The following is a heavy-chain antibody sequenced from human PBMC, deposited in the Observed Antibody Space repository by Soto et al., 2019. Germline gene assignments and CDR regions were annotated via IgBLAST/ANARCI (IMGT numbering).Heavy chain of an antibody. Sequence: SEPLSLTCTVSGGSIISGYWSWIRQPPGKGLEWIGYISYSGNTNYNPSLKSRVTMSVDTPKNQFSLRLSSVTTADTAVYYCAGLRGYAGSPIDYWGQGTLVTVSS. V-gene: IGHV4-59*01. CDR1: GGSIISGY. D-gene: IGHD2-15*01. CDR3: AGLRGYAGSPIDY. CDR2: ISYSGNT. J-gene: IGHJ4*02.